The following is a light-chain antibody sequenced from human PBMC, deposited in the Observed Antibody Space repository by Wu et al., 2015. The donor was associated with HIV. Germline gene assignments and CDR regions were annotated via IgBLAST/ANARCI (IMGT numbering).Light chain of an antibody. V-gene: IGKV3-15*01. J-gene: IGKJ1*01. CDR2: GAS. CDR3: QQYNTNTWT. Sequence: EIFMTQSPATLSVSPGERATLSCRASQSVNSHLAWYQQKPGQTPRLLIYGASTRATGIPSRFSGSGSETDFTLTISSLQSEDFAVYYCQQYNTNTWTFGQGTKVEIK. CDR1: QSVNSH.